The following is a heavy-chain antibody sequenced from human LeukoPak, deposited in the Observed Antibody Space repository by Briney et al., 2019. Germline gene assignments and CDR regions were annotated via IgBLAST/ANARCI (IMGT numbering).Heavy chain of an antibody. Sequence: ASVKVSCKASGYTFTSYGISWVRQAPGQGLEWMEWISAYNGNTNYAQKLQGRVTMTTDTSTSTAHMELRSLRSDDTAVYYCARVGKYYYDSSGYDYWGQGTLVTVSS. CDR2: ISAYNGNT. CDR1: GYTFTSYG. J-gene: IGHJ4*02. CDR3: ARVGKYYYDSSGYDY. V-gene: IGHV1-18*01. D-gene: IGHD3-22*01.